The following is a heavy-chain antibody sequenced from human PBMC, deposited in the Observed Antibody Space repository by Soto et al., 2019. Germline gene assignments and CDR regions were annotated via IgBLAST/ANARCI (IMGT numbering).Heavy chain of an antibody. CDR3: ARALYYGMDV. CDR1: GFSFSNPRMS. J-gene: IGHJ6*02. V-gene: IGHV2-26*01. CDR2: ISSRDEK. Sequence: QVTLKESGPVLVKPTETLTLTCTFSGFSFSNPRMSVSWIRQPPGKALEWLAHISSRDEKSYSTSLKSRLTISKDTSKSQVVLTMTNMDPMDTATYYCARALYYGMDVWGQGTTVTVSS.